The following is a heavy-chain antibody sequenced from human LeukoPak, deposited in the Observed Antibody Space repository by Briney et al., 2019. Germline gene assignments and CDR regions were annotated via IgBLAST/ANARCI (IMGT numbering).Heavy chain of an antibody. Sequence: SVKLSCKASGGTFSSYAISWVRQAPGQGLEWMGGIIPIFGTANYAQKFQGRVTITADESTSTAYMELSSLRSEDTAVYYCARELFYDSSGYYYTVGYFDYWGQGTLVTVSS. CDR3: ARELFYDSSGYYYTVGYFDY. D-gene: IGHD3-22*01. CDR2: IIPIFGTA. J-gene: IGHJ4*02. V-gene: IGHV1-69*13. CDR1: GGTFSSYA.